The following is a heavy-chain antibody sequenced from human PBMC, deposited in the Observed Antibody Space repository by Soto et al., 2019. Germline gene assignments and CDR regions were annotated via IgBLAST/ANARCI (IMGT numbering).Heavy chain of an antibody. CDR1: GSTFSSYA. V-gene: IGHV3-23*01. CDR2: ISGSGSAT. Sequence: EVQLLESGGGLVQPGGSLRLSCASSGSTFSSYAMTWVRQAPGKGLEWVSTISGSGSATYYADSVKGRFTISRDNSKDTLYLEMNSLRAEDTAVYYCAKDPRLELRGVDSWGQGTLVTVSA. CDR3: AKDPRLELRGVDS. D-gene: IGHD1-7*01. J-gene: IGHJ4*02.